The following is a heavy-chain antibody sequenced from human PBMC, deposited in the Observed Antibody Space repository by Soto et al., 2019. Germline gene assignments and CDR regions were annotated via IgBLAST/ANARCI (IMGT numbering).Heavy chain of an antibody. J-gene: IGHJ5*02. CDR1: GGSISSYY. D-gene: IGHD4-4*01. CDR2: IYYSGST. Sequence: SETLSLTCTVSGGSISSYYWSWIRQPPGKGLEWIGYIYYSGSTNYNPSLKSRVTISVDTSKNQFSLKLSSVTAADTAVYYCANWIHSITVTRENWFDPWRQAPPV. CDR3: ANWIHSITVTRENWFDP. V-gene: IGHV4-59*01.